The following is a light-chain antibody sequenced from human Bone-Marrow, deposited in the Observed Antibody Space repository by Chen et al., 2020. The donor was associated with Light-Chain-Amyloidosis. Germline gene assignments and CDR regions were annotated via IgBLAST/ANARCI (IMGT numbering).Light chain of an antibody. J-gene: IGLJ3*02. V-gene: IGLV3-21*02. Sequence: SYVLTQPSSVSVAPGQMATIACGGNNIGSTSVHWYQQTPGQAPLLVVYDDSDRPSGIPERLSGSNSGSTATLTISRVEAGDEADYYCQVWDRGSDRPVFGGGTKLTVL. CDR3: QVWDRGSDRPV. CDR2: DDS. CDR1: NIGSTS.